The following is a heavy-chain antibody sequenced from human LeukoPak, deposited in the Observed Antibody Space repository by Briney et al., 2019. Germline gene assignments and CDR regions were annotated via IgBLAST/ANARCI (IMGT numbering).Heavy chain of an antibody. CDR1: GFTFSSFG. Sequence: PGGSLRLSCAASGFTFSSFGMHWVRQAPGQGREWVAVISFDGSNQYYADSGKGRFTIYRDNFKNTVYLQMNSLRAEETAVYYCAKSHPPTVTTEEGEYLQHWGQGTLVTVSS. CDR3: AKSHPPTVTTEEGEYLQH. D-gene: IGHD4-17*01. J-gene: IGHJ1*01. V-gene: IGHV3-30*18. CDR2: ISFDGSNQ.